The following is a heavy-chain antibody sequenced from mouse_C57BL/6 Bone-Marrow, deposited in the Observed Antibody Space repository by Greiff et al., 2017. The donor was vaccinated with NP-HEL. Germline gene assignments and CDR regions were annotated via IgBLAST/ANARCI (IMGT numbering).Heavy chain of an antibody. D-gene: IGHD1-1*01. V-gene: IGHV1-50*01. CDR1: GYTFTSYW. CDR2: IDPSDSYT. CDR3: ARSGIYDGFDY. Sequence: VQLQQPGAELVKPGASVKLSCKASGYTFTSYWMQWVKQRPGQGLEWIGEIDPSDSYTNYNQKFKGKATLTVDTSSSTAYMQLSSLTSEDSAVYYCARSGIYDGFDYWGQGTTLTVSS. J-gene: IGHJ2*01.